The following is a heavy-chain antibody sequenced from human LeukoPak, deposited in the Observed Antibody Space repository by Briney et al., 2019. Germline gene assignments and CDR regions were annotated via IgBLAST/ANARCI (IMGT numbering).Heavy chain of an antibody. CDR2: IYYSGST. V-gene: IGHV4-59*01. CDR3: ARDRRYCSSTSCYTGEAYYYYMDV. Sequence: SETLSLTCTVSGGSISSYYWSWIRQPPGKGLEWIGYIYYSGSTNYNPSLKSRVTISVDTSKNQFSLKLSSVTAADTAVYYCARDRRYCSSTSCYTGEAYYYYMDVWGKGTTVTVSS. D-gene: IGHD2-2*02. CDR1: GGSISSYY. J-gene: IGHJ6*03.